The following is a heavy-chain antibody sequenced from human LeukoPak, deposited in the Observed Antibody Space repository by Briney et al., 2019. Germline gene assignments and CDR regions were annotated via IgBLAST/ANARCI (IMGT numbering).Heavy chain of an antibody. CDR1: GFTLSGSA. J-gene: IGHJ4*02. CDR2: IRSKANSYAT. D-gene: IGHD1-1*01. Sequence: GGSLKLSCVASGFTLSGSAMHWVRQASGKGLEWVGRIRSKANSYATAYAASVKGRFTISRDDSKNTAYLQMNSLKTEDTAVYYCTWSAGTTGTTPVDYWGQGTLVTVSS. V-gene: IGHV3-73*01. CDR3: TWSAGTTGTTPVDY.